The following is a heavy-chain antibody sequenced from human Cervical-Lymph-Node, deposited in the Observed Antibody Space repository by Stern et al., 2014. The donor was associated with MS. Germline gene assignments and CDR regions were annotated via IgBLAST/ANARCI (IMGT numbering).Heavy chain of an antibody. CDR2: INPNSGGT. CDR1: GYTFIAYY. CDR3: AREGFCSGSTCYSTNY. Sequence: VQLVQSGAEVKKPGASVKVSCKASGYTFIAYYLHWVRQAPGPGLEWMGWINPNSGGTKYAQKFQGWVTMTRDTSISTAYMELSRLRSDDTAVYYCAREGFCSGSTCYSTNYWGQGTPVTVSS. V-gene: IGHV1-2*04. J-gene: IGHJ4*02. D-gene: IGHD2-15*01.